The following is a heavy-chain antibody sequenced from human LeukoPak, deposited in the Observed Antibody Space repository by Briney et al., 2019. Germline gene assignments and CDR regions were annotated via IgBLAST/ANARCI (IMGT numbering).Heavy chain of an antibody. V-gene: IGHV4-30-2*01. CDR2: IYHSGST. Sequence: PSETLSLTCAVSGGSISSGGYSWSWVRQPPGKGLEWIGYIYHSGSTYYNPSLKSRVTISVDTSKNQFSLKLSSVTAADTAVYYCVTTPFSHDSSGWNDYWGQGTLVTVSS. CDR3: VTTPFSHDSSGWNDY. D-gene: IGHD3-22*01. CDR1: GGSISSGGYS. J-gene: IGHJ4*02.